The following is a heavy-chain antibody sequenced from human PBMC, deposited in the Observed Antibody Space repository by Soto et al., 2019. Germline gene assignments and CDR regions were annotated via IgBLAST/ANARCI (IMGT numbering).Heavy chain of an antibody. CDR1: GGSFSGYY. Sequence: KTLSLTCAVYGGSFSGYYWSWIRQPPGKGLEWIGEINHSGSTNYNPSLKSRVTISVDTSKNQFSLKLSSVTAADTAVYYCASSSWYWFDPWGQGTLVTVSS. CDR2: INHSGST. CDR3: ASSSWYWFDP. V-gene: IGHV4-34*01. D-gene: IGHD6-13*01. J-gene: IGHJ5*02.